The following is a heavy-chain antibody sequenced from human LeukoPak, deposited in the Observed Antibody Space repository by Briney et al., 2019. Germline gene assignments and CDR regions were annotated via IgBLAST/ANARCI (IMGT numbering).Heavy chain of an antibody. CDR3: AKSPGGYCGGGSCYSY. Sequence: GRSLRLSCAASGFTFSTYDMHWVRQAPGKGLEWVAVISYDGSNKYYADSVKGRFTISRDNSKNTLYLQLNSLRAEDTAVYYCAKSPGGYCGGGSCYSYWGQGTPVTVSS. J-gene: IGHJ4*02. D-gene: IGHD2-15*01. CDR1: GFTFSTYD. V-gene: IGHV3-30*18. CDR2: ISYDGSNK.